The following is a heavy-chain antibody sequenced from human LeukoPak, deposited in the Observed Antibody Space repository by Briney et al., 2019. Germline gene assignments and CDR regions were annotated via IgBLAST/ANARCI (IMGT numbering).Heavy chain of an antibody. CDR1: GYTFTGYY. J-gene: IGHJ4*02. V-gene: IGHV1-2*02. Sequence: ASVKVSCKASGYTFTGYYMHWVRRAPGQGLEWMGWINPNSGGTNYAQKFQGRVTMTRDTSISTAYMELSRLRSDDTAVYYCARVNKEWELPDYWGQGTLVTVSS. D-gene: IGHD1-26*01. CDR3: ARVNKEWELPDY. CDR2: INPNSGGT.